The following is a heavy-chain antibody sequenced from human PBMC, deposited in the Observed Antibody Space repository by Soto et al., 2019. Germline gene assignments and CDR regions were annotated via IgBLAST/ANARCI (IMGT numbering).Heavy chain of an antibody. Sequence: QVQLVQSGAEVKKPGASVKVSCKASGYTFTGYYMHWVRQAPGQGLEWMGWINPNSGGTNYAQKCEGWVTMTRDTSISTAYMELSRLRSDDTAVYYCARAVDTAMVTFVDWGQGTLVTVSS. CDR2: INPNSGGT. CDR3: ARAVDTAMVTFVD. D-gene: IGHD5-18*01. CDR1: GYTFTGYY. J-gene: IGHJ4*02. V-gene: IGHV1-2*04.